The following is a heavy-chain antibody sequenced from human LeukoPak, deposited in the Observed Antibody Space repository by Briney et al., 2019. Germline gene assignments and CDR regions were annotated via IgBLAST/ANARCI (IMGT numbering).Heavy chain of an antibody. Sequence: GASVKVSCKASGGTFSSYAISWVRQAPGQGLEWMGGIIPIFGTANYAQKFQGRVTITADESTSTAYMELSSLRSEDPAVYYCARDRYYDSSGYTSFDYWGQGTLVTVSS. CDR2: IIPIFGTA. D-gene: IGHD3-22*01. CDR1: GGTFSSYA. CDR3: ARDRYYDSSGYTSFDY. J-gene: IGHJ4*02. V-gene: IGHV1-69*13.